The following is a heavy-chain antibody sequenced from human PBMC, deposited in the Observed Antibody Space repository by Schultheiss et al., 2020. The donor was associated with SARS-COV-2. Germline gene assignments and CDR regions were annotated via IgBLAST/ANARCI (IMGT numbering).Heavy chain of an antibody. D-gene: IGHD3-3*01. V-gene: IGHV4-31*08. J-gene: IGHJ4*02. CDR1: GGSISSGGYY. Sequence: SETLSLTCTVSGGSISSGGYYWSWIRQHPGKGLEWIGYIYYSGSTYYNPSLKSRVTISVDTSKNQFSLKLSSVTAADTAVYYCGSGWDGDFWSGYKTDWGQGTLVTVSS. CDR2: IYYSGST. CDR3: GSGWDGDFWSGYKTD.